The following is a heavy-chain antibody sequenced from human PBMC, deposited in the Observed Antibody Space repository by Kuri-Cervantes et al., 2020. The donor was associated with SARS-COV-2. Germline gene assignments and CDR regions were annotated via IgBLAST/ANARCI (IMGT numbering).Heavy chain of an antibody. Sequence: ASVKVSCKASGYTFTSYGISWVRQAPGQGLEWMGWISAYNGNANYAQKLQGRVTITRDTSASTAYMELSSLRSEDTAVYYCARGGDSTCSGGSCYPVGWFDPWGQGTLVTVSS. CDR1: GYTFTSYG. V-gene: IGHV1-18*01. CDR2: ISAYNGNA. J-gene: IGHJ5*02. CDR3: ARGGDSTCSGGSCYPVGWFDP. D-gene: IGHD2-15*01.